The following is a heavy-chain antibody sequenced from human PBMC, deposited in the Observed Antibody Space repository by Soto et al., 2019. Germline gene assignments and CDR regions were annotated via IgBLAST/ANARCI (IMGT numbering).Heavy chain of an antibody. CDR2: ITAYNGNT. CDR3: ARFGRGFSSAFDFDY. CDR1: GYTFSNFG. J-gene: IGHJ4*02. V-gene: IGHV1-18*01. Sequence: VQLVQSGAEVKKPGASVKVSCKASGYTFSNFGISWVRLAPGQGLEWMGWITAYNGNTLYAQNFQGRVTMTTDTSTSTAYMDLRSLRSDDTAIYYCARFGRGFSSAFDFDYWGQGTLVTVSS. D-gene: IGHD5-18*01.